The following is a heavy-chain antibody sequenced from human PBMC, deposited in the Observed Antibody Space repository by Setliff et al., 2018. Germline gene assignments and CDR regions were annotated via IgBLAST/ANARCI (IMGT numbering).Heavy chain of an antibody. J-gene: IGHJ6*03. CDR3: ARSPRPPTSLDYVDV. Sequence: GGSLRLSCVTSGFTLSRFWMHWVRQVPGKGLVWVSCLHPNGITTRYADSVKGRFTIYRDMAENTLYLQMNSLRAEDTAVYYCARSPRPPTSLDYVDVWGDGTMVTVSS. D-gene: IGHD2-2*01. CDR2: LHPNGITT. V-gene: IGHV3-74*01. CDR1: GFTLSRFW.